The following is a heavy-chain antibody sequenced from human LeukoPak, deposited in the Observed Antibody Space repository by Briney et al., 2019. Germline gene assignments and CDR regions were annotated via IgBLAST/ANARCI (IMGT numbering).Heavy chain of an antibody. CDR1: GFTYSSYA. V-gene: IGHV3-23*01. J-gene: IGHJ4*02. CDR2: ISGGST. D-gene: IGHD3-10*01. CDR3: AKETASDFGGAVDY. Sequence: GGSLRLSCAASGFTYSSYAMSWVRQAPGKGLEWVSAISGGSTYYADSRKGRFTISRDNSKNTLYLQINSLRAEDTAIYYCAKETASDFGGAVDYWGQGTLVTVSS.